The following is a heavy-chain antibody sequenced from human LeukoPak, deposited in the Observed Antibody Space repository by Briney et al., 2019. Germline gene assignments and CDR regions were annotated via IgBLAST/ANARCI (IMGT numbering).Heavy chain of an antibody. CDR2: ISKDGNSQ. CDR3: AGESFDI. V-gene: IGHV3-30*04. CDR1: GFTFSSYA. J-gene: IGHJ3*02. Sequence: GALRLSRAASGFTFSSYALDWVRQAPGKGLEWVAVISKDGNSQNYADSVKGRFTISRDNSKNTLYLQMNSLRPEDTAVYYCAGESFDIWGQGTTVTVSS.